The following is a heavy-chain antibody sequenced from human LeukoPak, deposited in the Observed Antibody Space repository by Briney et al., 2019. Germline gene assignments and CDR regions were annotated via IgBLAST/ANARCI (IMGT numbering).Heavy chain of an antibody. J-gene: IGHJ5*02. Sequence: ASVKVSCKASGYTFTGYYMHWVRQAPGQGLEWMGWINPNSGGTNYAQKFQGRVTMTRDTSISTAYMELSRLRSDDTAVYYCARGYIQGIAAAGTLGKNWFDPWGQGTLVTVSS. CDR2: INPNSGGT. CDR1: GYTFTGYY. V-gene: IGHV1-2*02. D-gene: IGHD6-13*01. CDR3: ARGYIQGIAAAGTLGKNWFDP.